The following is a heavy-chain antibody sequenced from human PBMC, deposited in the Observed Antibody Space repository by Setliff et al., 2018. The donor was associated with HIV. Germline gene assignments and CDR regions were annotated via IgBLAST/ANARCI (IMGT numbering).Heavy chain of an antibody. CDR1: GFTVSSNY. V-gene: IGHV3-53*05. J-gene: IGHJ4*02. D-gene: IGHD6-13*01. CDR2: IYSGGTT. CDR3: ARYSSSWHTFDY. Sequence: GGSLRLSCAASGFTVSSNYMSWVRQAPGKGLEWVSVIYSGGTTYYADSVKGRLTISRDNSNNTMYLQMNSLTPEDTAVYYCARYSSSWHTFDYWGQGTLVTVSS.